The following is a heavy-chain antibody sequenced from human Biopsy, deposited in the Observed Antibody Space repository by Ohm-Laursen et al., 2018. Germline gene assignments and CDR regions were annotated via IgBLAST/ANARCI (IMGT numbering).Heavy chain of an antibody. D-gene: IGHD3-3*01. Sequence: SETLSLTCPVSGGSISSDYWSWIRQSPGKGLEWIGYISNRGSTNYNPSLRGRVTISVGTSKNQFSLKLSSVTAADTAVFFCARLYRLDDYWNDDPPDAFDVWGQGTRVTVSS. CDR3: ARLYRLDDYWNDDPPDAFDV. CDR2: ISNRGST. CDR1: GGSISSDY. J-gene: IGHJ3*01. V-gene: IGHV4-59*01.